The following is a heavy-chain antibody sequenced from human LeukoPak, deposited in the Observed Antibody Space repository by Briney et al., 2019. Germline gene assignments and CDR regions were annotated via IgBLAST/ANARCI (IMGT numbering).Heavy chain of an antibody. CDR2: INPNSGGT. J-gene: IGHJ4*02. CDR1: GYTFTGYY. V-gene: IGHV1-2*04. CDR3: ARVDSSATIYYFDY. D-gene: IGHD6-19*01. Sequence: ASVKVSCKASGYTFTGYYMHWVRQAPRQGLEWMGWINPNSGGTNYAQKFQGWVTMTRDTSISTAYMELSRLRSDDTAVYYCARVDSSATIYYFDYWGQGTLVTVSS.